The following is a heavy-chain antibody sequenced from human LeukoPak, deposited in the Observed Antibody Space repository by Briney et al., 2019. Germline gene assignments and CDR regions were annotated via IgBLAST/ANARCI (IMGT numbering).Heavy chain of an antibody. D-gene: IGHD2-15*01. CDR3: VTRYCSSGSCYRGAFEI. CDR1: GFTVSSNY. V-gene: IGHV3-66*02. Sequence: GGSLRLSCAASGFTVSSNYMRWVRQAPGGGLEWVSLIYSGGDTYYADSVKGRLPISRENSKKTLYLQMDSLRAEDTALYYCVTRYCSSGSCYRGAFEIWGQRTMLTVSS. CDR2: IYSGGDT. J-gene: IGHJ3*02.